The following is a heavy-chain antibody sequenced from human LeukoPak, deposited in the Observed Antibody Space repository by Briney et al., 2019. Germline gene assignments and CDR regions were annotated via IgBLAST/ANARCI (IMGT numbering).Heavy chain of an antibody. CDR3: TTVHGAGPVNCDY. V-gene: IGHV3-15*01. Sequence: GGSLRLSCTASGFTFSSVWMTWVRQAPGKGLEWVGRIKSRTDGETTDYAAPVKGRFSISRDDSENTLYLQMNSLKNEDTAVYFCTTVHGAGPVNCDYWGQGSLVTVSS. D-gene: IGHD3-16*01. J-gene: IGHJ4*02. CDR1: GFTFSSVW. CDR2: IKSRTDGETT.